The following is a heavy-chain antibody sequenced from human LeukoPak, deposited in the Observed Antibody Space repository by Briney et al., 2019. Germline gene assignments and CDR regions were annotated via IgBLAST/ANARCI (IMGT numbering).Heavy chain of an antibody. CDR1: GGSISSGSYY. J-gene: IGHJ5*02. CDR2: IYYSGST. D-gene: IGHD4-11*01. V-gene: IGHV4-61*01. Sequence: TSETLSLTCTVSGGSISSGSYYWSWIRQPPGKGLEWIGYIYYSGSTNYNPSLKSRVTISVDTSKNQFSLKLSSVTAADTAVYYCARMGGLGYSNYGVTPNWFDPWGQGTLVTVSS. CDR3: ARMGGLGYSNYGVTPNWFDP.